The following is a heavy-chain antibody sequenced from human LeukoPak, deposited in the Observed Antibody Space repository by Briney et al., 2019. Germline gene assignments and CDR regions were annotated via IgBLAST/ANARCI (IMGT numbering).Heavy chain of an antibody. CDR1: GYTFTSFW. Sequence: GESLKISCKGSGYTFTSFWIGWVRQMPGKGLEWMGIINPGGSDPRYSPSFQGQVTISVDKSITTAYLQWSSLKASDTAMYYCARIYDSSEDAFDIWGQGTMVTVSS. V-gene: IGHV5-51*01. J-gene: IGHJ3*02. CDR2: INPGGSDP. CDR3: ARIYDSSEDAFDI. D-gene: IGHD3-22*01.